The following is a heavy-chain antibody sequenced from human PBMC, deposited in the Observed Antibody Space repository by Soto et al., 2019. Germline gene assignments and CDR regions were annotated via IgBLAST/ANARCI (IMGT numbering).Heavy chain of an antibody. Sequence: PGGSLRLSCAASGFTFSSYGMHWVRQAPGKGLEWVAVISYDGSNKYYADSVKGRFTISRDNSKNTLYLQMNSLRAEDTAVYYCARECPRSSGSSEYWGPGTMVADSS. J-gene: IGHJ4*02. V-gene: IGHV3-30*03. D-gene: IGHD1-26*01. CDR1: GFTFSSYG. CDR2: ISYDGSNK. CDR3: ARECPRSSGSSEY.